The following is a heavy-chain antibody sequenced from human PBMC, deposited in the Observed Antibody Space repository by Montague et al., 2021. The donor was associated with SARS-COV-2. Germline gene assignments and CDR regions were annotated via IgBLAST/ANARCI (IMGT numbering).Heavy chain of an antibody. CDR2: ILFDGNLE. CDR3: ARDVGIKRTPGFDH. Sequence: SLRLSCAASGFTFSSYSLDWVRQAPGKGLEWVAVILFDGNLEYYADSVKGRFTISRDNSKNTVYLQMNSLRTEDTAVYYCARDVGIKRTPGFDHWGQGTLVTVSA. CDR1: GFTFSSYS. D-gene: IGHD1-14*01. J-gene: IGHJ4*02. V-gene: IGHV3-30*04.